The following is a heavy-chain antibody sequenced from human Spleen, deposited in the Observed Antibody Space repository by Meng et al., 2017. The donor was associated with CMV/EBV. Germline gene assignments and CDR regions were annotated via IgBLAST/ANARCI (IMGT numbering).Heavy chain of an antibody. CDR2: IIPVRGTA. Sequence: SVKVSCKASGGTFSNYAITWVRQAPGQGLEWLGGIIPVRGTANYPQRFQGRVTITADKSTTTAYMELSSLRSEDTAVYYCARGIYQIFWDWFDPWGQGTLVTVSS. V-gene: IGHV1-69*10. CDR1: GGTFSNYA. D-gene: IGHD2/OR15-2a*01. CDR3: ARGIYQIFWDWFDP. J-gene: IGHJ5*02.